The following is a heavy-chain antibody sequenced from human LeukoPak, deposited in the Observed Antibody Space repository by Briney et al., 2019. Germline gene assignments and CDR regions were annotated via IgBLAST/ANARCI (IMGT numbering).Heavy chain of an antibody. J-gene: IGHJ3*02. CDR1: GYTFTSYG. Sequence: ASVTLSCKASGYTFTSYGISWVRQAPGQGLEWMGWISAYNGKTNYAQKLQGRVTITTETSTSTAYMEPRSLSSDDAAVYYCGRRLYCTNGVCYIVAFDIWGQGTMVTVSS. D-gene: IGHD2-8*01. CDR2: ISAYNGKT. CDR3: GRRLYCTNGVCYIVAFDI. V-gene: IGHV1-18*01.